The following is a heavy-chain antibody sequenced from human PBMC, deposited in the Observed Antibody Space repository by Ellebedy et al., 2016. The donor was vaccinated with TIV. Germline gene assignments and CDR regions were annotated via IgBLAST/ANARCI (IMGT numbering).Heavy chain of an antibody. J-gene: IGHJ3*02. CDR2: ISYEGSNE. V-gene: IGHV3-30-3*01. CDR1: GFIFGSYG. CDR3: AAAAGAGDDAFDI. Sequence: GESLKISCAASGFIFGSYGMHWVRQAPGKGLEWVTVISYEGSNEYYADSVKGRFTISRDNSKNTLYLQMNSLRAEDTAVYYCAAAAGAGDDAFDIWGQGTMVTVSS. D-gene: IGHD6-13*01.